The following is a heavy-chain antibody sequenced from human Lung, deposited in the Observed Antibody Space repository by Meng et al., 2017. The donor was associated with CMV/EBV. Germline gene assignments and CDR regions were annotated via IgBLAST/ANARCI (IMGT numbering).Heavy chain of an antibody. D-gene: IGHD1-14*01. CDR1: GTFTTYT. J-gene: IGHJ4*02. CDR2: ITPVFGTT. Sequence: GTFTTYTISWVRQAPGQGFEWMGGITPVFGTTKYAQRFQDRVTLVTDKSTNTVYMEVNDLRSEDTAIYYCARHLCADNACYTPFDNWGQGTLVTVSS. CDR3: ARHLCADNACYTPFDN. V-gene: IGHV1-69*05.